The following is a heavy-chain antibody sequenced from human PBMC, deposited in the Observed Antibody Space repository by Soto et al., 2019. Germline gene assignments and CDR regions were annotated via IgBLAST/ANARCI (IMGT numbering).Heavy chain of an antibody. CDR1: GGSISSYY. CDR2: IYYSGST. Sequence: KPSETLSLTCTVSGGSISSYYWSWIRQPPGKGLEWIGYIYYSGSTNYNPSLKSRVTISVDTSKNQFSLKLSSVTAADTAVYYCARERRGYYGMDVWGQGTTVTVSS. CDR3: ARERRGYYGMDV. V-gene: IGHV4-59*01. J-gene: IGHJ6*02.